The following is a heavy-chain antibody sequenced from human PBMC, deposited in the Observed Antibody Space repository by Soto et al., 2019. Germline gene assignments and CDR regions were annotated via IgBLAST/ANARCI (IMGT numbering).Heavy chain of an antibody. CDR3: AREGLSFYFDTSGYYHLDF. J-gene: IGHJ4*02. CDR1: GYTFTNYG. Sequence: QVQLVQSGAEVMKPGASVKVSCKASGYTFTNYGINWVRQAPGQGLEWMGWINPNNGDTNYAQNFQGRVTMTTDISTSTAYMELRSLGSDDTAVYYCAREGLSFYFDTSGYYHLDFWGQGPLVTVSS. CDR2: INPNNGDT. D-gene: IGHD3-22*01. V-gene: IGHV1-18*01.